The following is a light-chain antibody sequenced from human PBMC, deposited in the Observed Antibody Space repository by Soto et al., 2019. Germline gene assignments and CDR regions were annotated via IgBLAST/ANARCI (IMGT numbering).Light chain of an antibody. J-gene: IGKJ4*01. Sequence: EIVLTQSPGTLSLSPGERATLSCRASQSVNSNYLAWHQQKPGQAPRLLIYDASSRATGIPDRFSGGGSGTDFTLTISRLEPEDFAVYYCQQFSSYPLTFGGGTKVDIK. V-gene: IGKV3-20*01. CDR3: QQFSSYPLT. CDR1: QSVNSNY. CDR2: DAS.